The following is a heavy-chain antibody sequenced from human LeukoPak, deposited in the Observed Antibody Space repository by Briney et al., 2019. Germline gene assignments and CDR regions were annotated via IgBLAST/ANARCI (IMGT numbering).Heavy chain of an antibody. J-gene: IGHJ6*04. CDR2: MNPNSGNT. CDR1: VYTFTIYD. D-gene: IGHD4-17*01. Sequence: GASVTVSFAASVYTFTIYDINWVRQATGQGREWMGWMNPNSGNTGYAQKFQGRVTMTRNTSISTAYMELSSLRSEDTAVYYCARLQTTVTTRFLDVWGKGTTVTVSS. V-gene: IGHV1-8*01. CDR3: ARLQTTVTTRFLDV.